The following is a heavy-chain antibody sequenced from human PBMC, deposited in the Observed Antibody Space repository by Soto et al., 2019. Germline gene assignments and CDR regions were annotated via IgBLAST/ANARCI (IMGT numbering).Heavy chain of an antibody. V-gene: IGHV3-23*01. CDR1: GFTFSSYA. J-gene: IGHJ4*02. Sequence: GGSLRLSCAASGFTFSSYAMSWVRQTPGKGLEWVSTLSGSGGTTYYADSVKGQFTISRDNSKNTLNLQMNSLRVEDTAVYYCTRAAIKGELLDYWGQGTQVTVSS. CDR2: LSGSGGTT. CDR3: TRAAIKGELLDY. D-gene: IGHD1-26*01.